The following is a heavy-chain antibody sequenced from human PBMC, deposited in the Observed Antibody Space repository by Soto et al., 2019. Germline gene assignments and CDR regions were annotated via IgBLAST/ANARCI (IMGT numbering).Heavy chain of an antibody. CDR1: GGTFSSYA. D-gene: IGHD5-12*01. V-gene: IGHV1-69*05. CDR3: ARVKWLRLSYYFDY. J-gene: IGHJ4*02. Sequence: SVKVSCKASGGTFSSYAISWVRQAPGQGLEWMGGIIPIFGTAKYSQKFQGRVTITRDTSASTAYMELSSLRSEDTAVYYCARVKWLRLSYYFDYWGQGTLVTVSS. CDR2: IIPIFGTA.